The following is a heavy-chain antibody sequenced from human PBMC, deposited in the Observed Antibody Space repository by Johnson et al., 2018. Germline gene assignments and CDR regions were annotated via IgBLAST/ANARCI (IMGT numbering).Heavy chain of an antibody. D-gene: IGHD2-21*02. V-gene: IGHV3-74*02. CDR3: VTGIPYYLDY. J-gene: IGHJ4*02. Sequence: VQLVESGGGLVQPGGSLRLSCAASGFTFSNYRMHWVRQAPGKGLVWVSHINGDESGTIYADSVKGRFIVSRDNGKNTLYLQMNSLGAEDTAVYYCVTGIPYYLDYWGQGILVTVSS. CDR2: INGDESGT. CDR1: GFTFSNYR.